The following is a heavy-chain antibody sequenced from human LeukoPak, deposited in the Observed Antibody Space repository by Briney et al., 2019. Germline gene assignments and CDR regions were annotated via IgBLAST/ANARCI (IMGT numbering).Heavy chain of an antibody. D-gene: IGHD2-8*01. CDR3: ARVVSRYFYFDY. Sequence: SETLSLTCTVSGGSLSSYYWSWVRQPPGKGLEGIGYIYYSGSTNYNPSLTSRVTISVDTSRNQFSLKLSSVTAADTAVYYCARVVSRYFYFDYWGQGTLVTVSS. CDR2: IYYSGST. V-gene: IGHV4-59*01. J-gene: IGHJ4*02. CDR1: GGSLSSYY.